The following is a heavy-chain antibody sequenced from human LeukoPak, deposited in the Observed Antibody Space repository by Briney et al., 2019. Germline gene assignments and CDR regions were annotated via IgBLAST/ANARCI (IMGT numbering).Heavy chain of an antibody. Sequence: TGESLKISCNGSGYSFNMYWIGWVRQMPGKGLEWMGIIYPDDSHIRYRPSFQGQVTISADKSISTAYLQRSSLKASDTAMYYCGRWITSGYYYSDYWGQGTRVTVSS. D-gene: IGHD3-22*01. CDR2: IYPDDSHI. V-gene: IGHV5-51*01. CDR3: GRWITSGYYYSDY. J-gene: IGHJ4*02. CDR1: GYSFNMYW.